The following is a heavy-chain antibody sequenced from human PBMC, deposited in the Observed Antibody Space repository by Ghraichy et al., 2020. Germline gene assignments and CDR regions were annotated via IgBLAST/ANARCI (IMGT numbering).Heavy chain of an antibody. D-gene: IGHD3-16*02. CDR1: GFTFSNYW. CDR2: IKSDGTTT. Sequence: LSLTCAASGFTFSNYWMHWVRQAPGKGLVWVSHIKSDGTTTIYADSVKGRFTISRDNDKNTLYLQMNSLRAEDTAVYDCVRGSNHFDSWGQGTPVTVSS. CDR3: VRGSNHFDS. V-gene: IGHV3-74*01. J-gene: IGHJ4*02.